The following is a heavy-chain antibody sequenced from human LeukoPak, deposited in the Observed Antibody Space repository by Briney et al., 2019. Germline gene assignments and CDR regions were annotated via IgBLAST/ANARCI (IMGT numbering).Heavy chain of an antibody. V-gene: IGHV3-30*04. J-gene: IGHJ4*02. CDR2: ISYDGNNK. CDR1: GFSFSSYA. D-gene: IGHD5-24*01. CDR3: AVQRGGDGYNTFDY. Sequence: GRSLRLSCAASGFSFSSYAMHWVRQAPGKGLEWVAVISYDGNNKYYADSVKGRFTISRDNSKNTVYLQMNSLRAEDTAVYYCAVQRGGDGYNTFDYWGQGTLVTVSS.